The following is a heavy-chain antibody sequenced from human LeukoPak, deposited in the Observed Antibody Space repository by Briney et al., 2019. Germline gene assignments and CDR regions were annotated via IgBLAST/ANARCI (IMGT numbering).Heavy chain of an antibody. D-gene: IGHD3-22*01. CDR3: AHRKNYYDSSVFDN. CDR2: IYWDDDR. J-gene: IGHJ4*02. CDR1: GFSLNTRGVG. Sequence: SGPMLVNPTQTLTLTCTFSGFSLNTRGVGVGWIRQPLGRALEWLALIYWDDDRRYSPSLKSRLTITKDTSKNQVVLTMTNMDPVDTATYFCAHRKNYYDSSVFDNWGQGTLVTVSS. V-gene: IGHV2-5*02.